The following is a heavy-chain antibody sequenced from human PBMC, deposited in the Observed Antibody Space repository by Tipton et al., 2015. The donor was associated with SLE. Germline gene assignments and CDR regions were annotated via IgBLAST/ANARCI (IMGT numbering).Heavy chain of an antibody. CDR2: IKHSGRT. CDR3: AREGDAFDI. V-gene: IGHV4-34*01. Sequence: TLSLTCAVSGGSFVGYYWNWIRQPPGKGLEWIGEIKHSGRTNYNPSLKSRVTMSVDMSKNQFSLKLSSVTAADTAVYYCAREGDAFDIWDQGTMVTVSS. CDR1: GGSFVGYY. J-gene: IGHJ3*02.